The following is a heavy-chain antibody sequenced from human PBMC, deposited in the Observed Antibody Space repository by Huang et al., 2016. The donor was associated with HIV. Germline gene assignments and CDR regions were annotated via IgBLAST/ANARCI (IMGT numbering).Heavy chain of an antibody. CDR2: INPSDGST. CDR3: ARDRDFYDSSGYWGFNYFDY. D-gene: IGHD3-22*01. CDR1: GYAFTSYY. J-gene: IGHJ4*02. V-gene: IGHV1-46*01. Sequence: VKVSCKASGYAFTSYYMHWVRQAPGQGLEWMGRINPSDGSTSYAQKFQGRVTTTRDTSTNTVFMELSSLRSEDTAVYYCARDRDFYDSSGYWGFNYFDYWGQGTLVTVSS.